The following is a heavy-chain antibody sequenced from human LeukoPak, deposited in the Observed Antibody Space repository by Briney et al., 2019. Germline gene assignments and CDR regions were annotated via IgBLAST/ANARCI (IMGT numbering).Heavy chain of an antibody. V-gene: IGHV3-30-3*01. CDR3: AREWELLSVFDY. CDR2: ISYDGSNK. J-gene: IGHJ4*02. CDR1: GFTLTIYL. Sequence: GGSLQNSCWAPGFTLTIYLIYRGRPGPGQGVGGVAVISYDGSNKYYADSVKGRFTISRDNSKNTLYLQMNSLRAEDTAVYYCAREWELLSVFDYWGQGTLVTVSS. D-gene: IGHD1-26*01.